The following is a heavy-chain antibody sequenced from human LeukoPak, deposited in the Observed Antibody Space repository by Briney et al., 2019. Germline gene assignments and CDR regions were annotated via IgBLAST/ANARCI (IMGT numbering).Heavy chain of an antibody. D-gene: IGHD3-16*02. CDR3: ARSLVRQMGSSDAFDI. J-gene: IGHJ3*02. CDR2: IIPIFGTA. Sequence: SVKVSCKASGGTFSSYAISWVRQAPGQGLEWMGGIIPIFGTANYAQKFQGRVTITADKSTSTAYMELSSLRSEDTAVYYCARSLVRQMGSSDAFDIWGQGTMVTVSS. V-gene: IGHV1-69*06. CDR1: GGTFSSYA.